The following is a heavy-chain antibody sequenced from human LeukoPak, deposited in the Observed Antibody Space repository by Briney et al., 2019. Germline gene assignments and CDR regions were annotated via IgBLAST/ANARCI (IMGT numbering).Heavy chain of an antibody. CDR1: GFTFSGSA. D-gene: IGHD1-26*01. CDR2: IQYDGSKK. Sequence: GGSLRLSCAASGFTFSGSALHWVRQAPGKGLEWVTFIQYDGSKKYYADSVKGRFTISRDNAKNSLYLQMNSLRAEDTAVYYCARDPYSGGYGDYYYYYMDVWGKGTTVTISS. J-gene: IGHJ6*03. CDR3: ARDPYSGGYGDYYYYYMDV. V-gene: IGHV3-30*04.